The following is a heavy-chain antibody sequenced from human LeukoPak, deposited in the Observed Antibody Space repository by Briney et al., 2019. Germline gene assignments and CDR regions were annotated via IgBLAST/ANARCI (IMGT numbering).Heavy chain of an antibody. CDR3: ATGMAAAGRDY. Sequence: PGGSLRLSCAASGFTFSSYTMNWVRQAPGKGLEWVSSISGSSSYIYYADSVKGRFTISRDNGKNSVYLQMNSLRAEDTAVYYCATGMAAAGRDYWGQGTLVTVSS. V-gene: IGHV3-21*06. J-gene: IGHJ4*02. CDR1: GFTFSSYT. D-gene: IGHD6-13*01. CDR2: ISGSSSYI.